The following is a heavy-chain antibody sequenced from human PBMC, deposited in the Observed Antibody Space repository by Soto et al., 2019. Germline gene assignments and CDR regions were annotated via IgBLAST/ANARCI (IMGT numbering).Heavy chain of an antibody. J-gene: IGHJ4*02. CDR3: VGGRSRLGGFDY. V-gene: IGHV4-34*01. Sequence: QVQLQQWGAGLLKPSETLSLTCAVKTESFSHYYWIWIRQSPGKGLGWIGESDHSGNTNYSPSLKSRVTISVYTSKNKFSLKLNSVTAADTAEYYCVGGRSRLGGFDYWGKGTLVTVSS. D-gene: IGHD2-15*01. CDR1: TESFSHYY. CDR2: SDHSGNT.